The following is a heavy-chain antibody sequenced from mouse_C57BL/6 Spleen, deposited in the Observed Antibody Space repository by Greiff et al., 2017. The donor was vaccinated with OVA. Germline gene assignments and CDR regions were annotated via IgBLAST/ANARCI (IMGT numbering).Heavy chain of an antibody. CDR2: IWTGGGT. CDR3: ARNSRDWDRYYFDY. Sequence: VQLQESGPGLVAPSQSLSITCTVSGFSLTSYAISWVRQPPGKGLEWLGVIWTGGGTNYNSALKSRLSISKDNSKSQVFLKMNSLQTDDTARYYCARNSRDWDRYYFDYWGQGTTLTVSS. J-gene: IGHJ2*01. D-gene: IGHD4-1*01. V-gene: IGHV2-9-1*01. CDR1: GFSLTSYA.